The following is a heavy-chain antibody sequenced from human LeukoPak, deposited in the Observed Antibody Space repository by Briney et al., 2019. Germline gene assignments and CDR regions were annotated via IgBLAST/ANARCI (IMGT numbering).Heavy chain of an antibody. Sequence: SETLSLTCTVSGGSISSSSDYWGWIRQPPGKGLEYIGSIYYSGTTYYNPPLKSRVSMSVDMSKNQFSLKLSSVTAADTAVYYCARHYYDSSGYRRDYYFDYWGQGTLVTVSS. CDR1: GGSISSSSDY. V-gene: IGHV4-39*01. D-gene: IGHD3-22*01. CDR3: ARHYYDSSGYRRDYYFDY. CDR2: IYYSGTT. J-gene: IGHJ4*02.